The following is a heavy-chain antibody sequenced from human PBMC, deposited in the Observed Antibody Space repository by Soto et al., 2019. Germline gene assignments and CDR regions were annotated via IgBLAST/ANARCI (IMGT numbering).Heavy chain of an antibody. V-gene: IGHV6-1*01. D-gene: IGHD1-26*01. J-gene: IGHJ4*02. Sequence: LSLTCAISGDSVSSNTAAWNWIRQSPSRGLEWLGRTYYRSKWYNDYAVSVKSRITINPDTSKNQFSLHLNSVTPEDTALYYCVRDVGFDFDYWGQGTLVTVSS. CDR1: GDSVSSNTAA. CDR3: VRDVGFDFDY. CDR2: TYYRSKWYN.